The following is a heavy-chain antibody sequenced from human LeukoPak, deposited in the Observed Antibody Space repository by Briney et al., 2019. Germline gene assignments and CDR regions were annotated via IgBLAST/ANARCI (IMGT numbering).Heavy chain of an antibody. Sequence: GGSLRLSRAASGFTFSSYTMHWVRQAPGKGLDWVAITSSNGDNKNYADSVKGRFTISRDNSKNRLYLHMNSLRPEDTAVYYCARDRPRGYSGYDLEYWGQGTLVTVSS. CDR2: TSSNGDNK. V-gene: IGHV3-30*04. J-gene: IGHJ4*02. CDR3: ARDRPRGYSGYDLEY. D-gene: IGHD5-12*01. CDR1: GFTFSSYT.